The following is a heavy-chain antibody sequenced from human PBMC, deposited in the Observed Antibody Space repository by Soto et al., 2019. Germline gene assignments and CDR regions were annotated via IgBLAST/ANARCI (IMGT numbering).Heavy chain of an antibody. CDR2: TYYRSKWYN. J-gene: IGHJ5*02. D-gene: IGHD3-10*01. V-gene: IGHV6-1*01. CDR3: ARDRYYGSGSYPRGWFDP. CDR1: GDSVSSNSAA. Sequence: SQTLSLTCAISGDSVSSNSAAWNWIRQSPSRGLEWLGRTYYRSKWYNDYAVSVKSRITINPDTSKNQFSLQLNSVTPEDTAVYYCARDRYYGSGSYPRGWFDPWGQGTLGTVSA.